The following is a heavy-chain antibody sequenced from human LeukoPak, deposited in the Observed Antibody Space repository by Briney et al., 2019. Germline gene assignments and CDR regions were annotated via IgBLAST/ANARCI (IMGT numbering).Heavy chain of an antibody. CDR1: GYTFTGYY. CDR2: INPNNGGT. V-gene: IGHV1-2*02. D-gene: IGHD3-10*01. Sequence: ASVKVSCKASGYTFTGYYIHWVRQAPGQGLEWMAWINPNNGGTNYAQKFQDRVTMTRDTSISTAYMGLSSLRSEDTAVYYCARSPFGEFEDYYMDVWGKGTTVTISS. J-gene: IGHJ6*03. CDR3: ARSPFGEFEDYYMDV.